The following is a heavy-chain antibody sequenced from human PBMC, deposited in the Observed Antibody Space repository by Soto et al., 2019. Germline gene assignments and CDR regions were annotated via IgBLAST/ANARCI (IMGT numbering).Heavy chain of an antibody. Sequence: QVQLVQSGPEVKKPGASVKVSCKTSGYTFTNYGMAWVRQAPRQGLEWMGWISGYDGHTNYAQKFQGRVTMTTDTSTKTAAMEMRSRRPDDAAVDYCARDEGSVSSWGPGTQVAVSS. D-gene: IGHD1-26*01. V-gene: IGHV1-18*01. CDR3: ARDEGSVSS. J-gene: IGHJ5*01. CDR2: ISGYDGHT. CDR1: GYTFTNYG.